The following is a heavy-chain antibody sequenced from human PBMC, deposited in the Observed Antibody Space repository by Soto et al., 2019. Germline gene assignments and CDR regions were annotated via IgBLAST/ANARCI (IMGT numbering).Heavy chain of an antibody. J-gene: IGHJ5*02. CDR3: ARTYGSTNNWFDP. V-gene: IGHV4-30-2*01. CDR2: IYHSGST. D-gene: IGHD2-2*03. CDR1: GGSISSGGYS. Sequence: SETLSLTCAVSGGSISSGGYSWSWIRQPPGKGLEWIGYIYHSGSTYYNPSLRSRVTISVDRSKNQFSLKLSSVTAADTAVYYCARTYGSTNNWFDPWGQGTLVTSPQ.